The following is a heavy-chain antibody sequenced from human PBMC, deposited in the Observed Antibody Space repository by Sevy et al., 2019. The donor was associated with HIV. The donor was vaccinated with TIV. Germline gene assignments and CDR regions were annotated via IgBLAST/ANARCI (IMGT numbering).Heavy chain of an antibody. CDR1: GYSFTSYW. V-gene: IGHV5-51*01. J-gene: IGHJ4*02. CDR3: ARPGVGGSSGWTQPYYFDY. D-gene: IGHD6-19*01. CDR2: IYPGDSDT. Sequence: GESLKISCKGSGYSFTSYWIGWVRQMPGKGLEWMGIIYPGDSDTRYSPSFQGQVTISADKSISTAYLQWSSLKASDTVMYYCARPGVGGSSGWTQPYYFDYWGQGTLVTVSS.